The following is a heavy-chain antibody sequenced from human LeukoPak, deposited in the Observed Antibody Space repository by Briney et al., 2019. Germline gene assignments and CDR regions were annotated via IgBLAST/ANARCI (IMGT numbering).Heavy chain of an antibody. CDR3: ARGATSLSYFDS. CDR2: IYYSGST. Sequence: SETLSLTCTVSGGSISSGGYYWSWIRQHPGKARGGIGYIYYSGSTYYNPSLKSRVTISVDTSKNQFSLKLSSVTAADTAVYYCARGATSLSYFDSRGQGTLVTVSS. D-gene: IGHD2/OR15-2a*01. V-gene: IGHV4-31*03. CDR1: GGSISSGGYY. J-gene: IGHJ4*02.